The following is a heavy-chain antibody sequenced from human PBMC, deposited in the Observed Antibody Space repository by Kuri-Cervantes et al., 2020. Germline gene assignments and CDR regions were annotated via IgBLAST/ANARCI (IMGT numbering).Heavy chain of an antibody. D-gene: IGHD3-10*01. CDR1: GFTFSSYA. CDR2: ISGSGGST. CDR3: ARGPPYGDAFDV. V-gene: IGHV3-23*01. Sequence: GGSLRLSCAASGFTFSSYAMSWVRQAPGKGLEWVSAISGSGGSTYYADSVKGRFTISRDNVKNSLYVQMNSLRAEDTAVYYCARGPPYGDAFDVWGQGTLVTVSS. J-gene: IGHJ4*02.